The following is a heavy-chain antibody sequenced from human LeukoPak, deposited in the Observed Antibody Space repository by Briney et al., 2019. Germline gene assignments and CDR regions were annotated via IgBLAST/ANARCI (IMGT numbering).Heavy chain of an antibody. V-gene: IGHV6-1*01. J-gene: IGHJ6*02. Sequence: SQTLSLTCAISGDSVSSNSAAWNWIRQSPSRGLEWLGRTYYRSKWYNDYAVSVKSRITINPDTSKNQFSLQLNSVTPEDTAVYYCARDLITMVRGVNWYYGMDVWGQGTTVTVSS. CDR1: GDSVSSNSAA. CDR3: ARDLITMVRGVNWYYGMDV. CDR2: TYYRSKWYN. D-gene: IGHD3-10*01.